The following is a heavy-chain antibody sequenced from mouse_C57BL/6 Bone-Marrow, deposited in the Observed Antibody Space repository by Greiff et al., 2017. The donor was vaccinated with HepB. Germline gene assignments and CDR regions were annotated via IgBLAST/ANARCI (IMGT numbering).Heavy chain of an antibody. J-gene: IGHJ2*01. CDR3: ARSRWDGFDC. D-gene: IGHD4-1*01. V-gene: IGHV1-50*01. Sequence: VQLQQPGAELVKPGASVKLSCKASGYTFTSYWMQWVKQRPGQGLEWIGEIDPSDSYTNYNQKFKGKATLTVDTSSSTAYMQLSSLTSEDSAVYYCARSRWDGFDCWGQGTTLTVSS. CDR1: GYTFTSYW. CDR2: IDPSDSYT.